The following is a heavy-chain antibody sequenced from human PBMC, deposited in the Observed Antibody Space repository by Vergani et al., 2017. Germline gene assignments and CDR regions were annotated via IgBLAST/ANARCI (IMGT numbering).Heavy chain of an antibody. Sequence: QVQLVESGGGVVQPGRSLRLSCAASGFTFSSYGMHWVRQAPGKGLEWVAVIWYDGSNKYYADSVKGRFTISRDNSKNTLYLQMNSLRAEDTAVYYCARDGGYCSSTSCYQYXFDYWGQGTLVTVSS. CDR3: ARDGGYCSSTSCYQYXFDY. V-gene: IGHV3-33*01. J-gene: IGHJ4*02. CDR1: GFTFSSYG. D-gene: IGHD2-2*01. CDR2: IWYDGSNK.